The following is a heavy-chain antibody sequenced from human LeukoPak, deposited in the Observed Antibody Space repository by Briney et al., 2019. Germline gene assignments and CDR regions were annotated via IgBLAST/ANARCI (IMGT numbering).Heavy chain of an antibody. J-gene: IGHJ4*02. CDR2: IYYSGST. V-gene: IGHV4-39*07. CDR1: GGSISSSSYY. Sequence: PSETLSLTCTVSGGSISSSSYYWGWIRQPPGKGLEWIGSIYYSGSTYYNPSLKSRVTISVDTSKNQFSLKLSSVTAADTAVYYCARDDYGDYGPTGLGYWGQGTLVTVSS. D-gene: IGHD4-17*01. CDR3: ARDDYGDYGPTGLGY.